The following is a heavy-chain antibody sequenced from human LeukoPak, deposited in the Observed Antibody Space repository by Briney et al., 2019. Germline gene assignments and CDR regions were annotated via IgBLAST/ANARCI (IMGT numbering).Heavy chain of an antibody. CDR3: ARGPLETGFDY. V-gene: IGHV3-53*05. CDR2: IYSGGST. Sequence: GGSLRLSCAASGFSVRSNYMSWVRQAPGKGLEWVSVIYSGGSTPYADSVKGRFTISRDDSKNTLYLQMNSLRAEDTAVYYCARGPLETGFDYWGQGTLVTVSS. D-gene: IGHD2-21*02. J-gene: IGHJ4*02. CDR1: GFSVRSNY.